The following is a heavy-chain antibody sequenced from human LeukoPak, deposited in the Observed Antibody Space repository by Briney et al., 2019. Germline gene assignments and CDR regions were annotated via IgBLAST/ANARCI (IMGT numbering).Heavy chain of an antibody. Sequence: PGRSLRLSCAASGFTFDDYAMHWVRQAPGKGLEWVSGISWNSCSIGYADSVKGRFTISRDNAKNSLYPQMNSLRAEDTALYYCANGVAAGYYYYMDVWGKGTTVTVSS. J-gene: IGHJ6*03. V-gene: IGHV3-9*01. CDR3: ANGVAAGYYYYMDV. CDR2: ISWNSCSI. CDR1: GFTFDDYA. D-gene: IGHD6-13*01.